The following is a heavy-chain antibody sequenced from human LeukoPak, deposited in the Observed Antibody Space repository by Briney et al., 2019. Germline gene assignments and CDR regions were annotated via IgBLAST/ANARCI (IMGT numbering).Heavy chain of an antibody. Sequence: ASVKVSCKASGYTFTSYGISWVRQAPGQGLEWMGWISAYNGNTNYARKLQGRVTMTTDTSTSTAYMELRSLRSDDTAVYYCARDSVLRYFDWLPYYYYGMDVWGQGTTVTVSS. CDR1: GYTFTSYG. D-gene: IGHD3-9*01. CDR3: ARDSVLRYFDWLPYYYYGMDV. CDR2: ISAYNGNT. J-gene: IGHJ6*02. V-gene: IGHV1-18*01.